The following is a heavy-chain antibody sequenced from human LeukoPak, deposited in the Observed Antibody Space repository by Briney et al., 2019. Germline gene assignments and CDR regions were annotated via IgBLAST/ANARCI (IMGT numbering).Heavy chain of an antibody. Sequence: GGSLRLSCAASGFTFSSYSINWVRQAPGKGLEWVSYFASDRTTIYYADSVKGRFTMSRDNAKNSLYLRMDSLRAEDTAMYYCARDQRVTGRPDIDYWGQGTLVIVSS. CDR3: ARDQRVTGRPDIDY. V-gene: IGHV3-48*01. CDR1: GFTFSSYS. J-gene: IGHJ4*02. CDR2: FASDRTTI. D-gene: IGHD6-6*01.